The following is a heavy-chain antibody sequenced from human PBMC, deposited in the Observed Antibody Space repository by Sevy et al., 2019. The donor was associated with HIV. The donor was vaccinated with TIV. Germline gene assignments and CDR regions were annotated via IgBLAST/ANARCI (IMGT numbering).Heavy chain of an antibody. CDR1: GKTLTQLS. V-gene: IGHV1-24*01. Sequence: VAVKVSCKVSGKTLTQLSMHWVGQAPGKGLEWMGSYDPEDHKRIYAQKFQGRVTMSEDTSTDSAYMELRILRSEDTAVSYCATTKDYYDSSGSPFDYWGQGTLVSVSS. CDR2: YDPEDHKR. CDR3: ATTKDYYDSSGSPFDY. J-gene: IGHJ4*02. D-gene: IGHD3-22*01.